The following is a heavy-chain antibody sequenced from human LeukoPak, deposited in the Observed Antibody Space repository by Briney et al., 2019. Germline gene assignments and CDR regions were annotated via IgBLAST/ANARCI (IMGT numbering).Heavy chain of an antibody. Sequence: SETLSLTCTVSGGSISSGDYYWSWIRQPPGKGLEWIAYIYYSGSTNYNPSLKSRVTISVDTSKNQFSLKLSSVTAADTAVYYCARGGIRSSGYYDAFDIWGQGTMVTVSS. V-gene: IGHV4-61*08. J-gene: IGHJ3*02. CDR1: GGSISSGDYY. CDR3: ARGGIRSSGYYDAFDI. D-gene: IGHD3-22*01. CDR2: IYYSGST.